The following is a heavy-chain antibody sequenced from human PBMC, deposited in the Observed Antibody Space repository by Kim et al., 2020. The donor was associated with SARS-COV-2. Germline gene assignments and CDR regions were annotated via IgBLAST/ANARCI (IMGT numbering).Heavy chain of an antibody. V-gene: IGHV1-69*04. CDR2: IIPILGIA. Sequence: SVKVSCKASGGTFSSYAISWVRQAPGQGLEWMGRIIPILGIANYAQKFQGRVTITADKSTSTAYMELSSLRSEDTAVYYCARDDTVTTTFLGWGQGTLVTVSS. CDR1: GGTFSSYA. D-gene: IGHD4-4*01. J-gene: IGHJ4*02. CDR3: ARDDTVTTTFLG.